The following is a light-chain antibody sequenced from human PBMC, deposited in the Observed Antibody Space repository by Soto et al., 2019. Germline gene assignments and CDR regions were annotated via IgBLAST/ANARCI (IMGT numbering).Light chain of an antibody. Sequence: DIQMTQSPSTLSAFVGDRVTITCRASQSISSWLAWYQQKPGKAPKLLIYKASSLESGVQSRFSGGGSGTEFTLTISSLQPDDFATYYCQQYNSYSCTFGQGTKVEIK. V-gene: IGKV1-5*03. CDR2: KAS. J-gene: IGKJ1*01. CDR3: QQYNSYSCT. CDR1: QSISSW.